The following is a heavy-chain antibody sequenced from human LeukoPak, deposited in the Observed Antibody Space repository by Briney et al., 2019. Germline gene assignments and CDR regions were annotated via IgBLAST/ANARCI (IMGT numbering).Heavy chain of an antibody. J-gene: IGHJ4*02. V-gene: IGHV3-23*01. Sequence: PGGSLRLSCAASGFTFSSQNMNWVRQAPGKGLEWVSAVRGSGTATYYADSVKGRFTISRDNSNNRLYLQMNSLRAENTAIYYCVKTSRRDSTYDSPFDYWGQGTVVTVSS. D-gene: IGHD3-3*01. CDR1: GFTFSSQN. CDR2: VRGSGTAT. CDR3: VKTSRRDSTYDSPFDY.